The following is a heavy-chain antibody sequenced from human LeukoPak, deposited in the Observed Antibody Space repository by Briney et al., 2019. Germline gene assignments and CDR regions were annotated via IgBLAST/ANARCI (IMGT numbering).Heavy chain of an antibody. CDR3: ARDDGGGSYPSWIDY. V-gene: IGHV1-46*01. Sequence: GASVKVSCKASGYTFTSYYMHWVRQAPGQGLEWMGIINPSGGSTSYAQKFQGRVTMIRDMSTSTVYMELSSLRSEDTAVYYCARDDGGGSYPSWIDYWGQGTLVTVSS. CDR1: GYTFTSYY. D-gene: IGHD1-26*01. CDR2: INPSGGST. J-gene: IGHJ4*02.